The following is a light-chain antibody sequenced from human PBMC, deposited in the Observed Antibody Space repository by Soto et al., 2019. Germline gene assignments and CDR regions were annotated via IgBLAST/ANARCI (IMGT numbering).Light chain of an antibody. CDR3: QQYDNLLLT. CDR2: DAS. J-gene: IGKJ4*01. CDR1: QDVSNY. V-gene: IGKV1-33*01. Sequence: TQSPSSLSASVGDRVTITCQASQDVSNYLNWYQQKPGKAPKLLIYDASNLETGVPSRFSGSGSGTDFTFTISSLQPEDIATYYCQQYDNLLLTFGGGTKVDIK.